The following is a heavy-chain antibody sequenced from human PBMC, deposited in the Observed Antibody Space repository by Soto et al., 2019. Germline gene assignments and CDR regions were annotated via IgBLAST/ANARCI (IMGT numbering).Heavy chain of an antibody. Sequence: ASVKVSCEASGYIFTDFGIHWVREAPGQRVEWRGWIITVNEKTLYSPEFKGGSAITRDTSANTAYMDLYSLRSEDSAVYYCARGRRSCTGNNCYTDFDFWGQGSLVTVS. J-gene: IGHJ4*02. V-gene: IGHV1-3*03. CDR3: ARGRRSCTGNNCYTDFDF. CDR1: GYIFTDFG. D-gene: IGHD2-2*02. CDR2: IITVNEKT.